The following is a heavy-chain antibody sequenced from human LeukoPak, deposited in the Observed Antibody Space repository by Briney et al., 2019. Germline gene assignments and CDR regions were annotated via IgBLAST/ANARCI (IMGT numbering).Heavy chain of an antibody. CDR3: ARGRLAASTHAIDC. J-gene: IGHJ4*02. V-gene: IGHV4-59*01. Sequence: SETLSLTCTVSGGSISSYYWSWIRQPPGKGLEWIGYIYYSGSINYNPSLKSRVTISVDTSKNQFSLQLSSVTAADTAVYYCARGRLAASTHAIDCWGQGTLVTVSS. CDR1: GGSISSYY. CDR2: IYYSGSI. D-gene: IGHD6-6*01.